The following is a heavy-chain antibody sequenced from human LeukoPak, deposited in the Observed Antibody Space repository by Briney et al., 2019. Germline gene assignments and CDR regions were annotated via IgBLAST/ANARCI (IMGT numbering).Heavy chain of an antibody. D-gene: IGHD3-10*01. CDR3: ARDGWFGDYNWFDP. CDR2: ISSASNTI. Sequence: GGSLRLSCAASGFTFSSYSMNWVRQAPGKGLEWISYISSASNTIYYADSVKGRFTISRDNAKNSLYLQMNSLRAEDTAMYYCARDGWFGDYNWFDPWGQGTLVTVSS. V-gene: IGHV3-48*01. J-gene: IGHJ5*02. CDR1: GFTFSSYS.